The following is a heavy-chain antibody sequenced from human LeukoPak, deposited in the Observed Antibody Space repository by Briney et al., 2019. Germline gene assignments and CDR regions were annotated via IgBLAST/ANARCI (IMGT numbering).Heavy chain of an antibody. V-gene: IGHV1-69*04. CDR2: IIPILGIA. CDR1: GGTFSSYT. J-gene: IGHJ4*02. Sequence: SVKVSCKASGGTFSSYTISWVRQAPGQGLEWMGRIIPILGIANYAQKFQGRVTITADKSTNTAYMELSSLRSEDTAVYYCAREDAYYDILTGYYTLYYFDYWGQGTLVTVSS. D-gene: IGHD3-9*01. CDR3: AREDAYYDILTGYYTLYYFDY.